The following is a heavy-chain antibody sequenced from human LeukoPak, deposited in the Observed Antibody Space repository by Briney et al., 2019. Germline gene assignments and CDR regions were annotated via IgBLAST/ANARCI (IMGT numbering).Heavy chain of an antibody. V-gene: IGHV1-2*02. D-gene: IGHD2-15*01. CDR3: ARVTGYCSGGSCYRPFDY. Sequence: ASVKVSCKASGYTFTGYYMRWVRQAPGQGLEWMGWINPNSGGTNYAQKFQGRVTMTRDTSISTAYMELSRLRSDDTAVYYCARVTGYCSGGSCYRPFDYWGQGTLVTVSS. J-gene: IGHJ4*02. CDR2: INPNSGGT. CDR1: GYTFTGYY.